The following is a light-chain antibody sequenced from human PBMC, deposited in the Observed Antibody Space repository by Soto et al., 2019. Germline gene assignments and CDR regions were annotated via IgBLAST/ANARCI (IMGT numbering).Light chain of an antibody. CDR3: QQYGSSHLT. V-gene: IGKV3-20*01. Sequence: EIMLTQSPGTLSLSPGDRATLSCRASQSVAGSSLAWYQQKPAQAPRLLIYAASNRATGIPARFSGSGSGTDFSLIINGLEPEDFAVYFCQQYGSSHLTFGGGTKLDIK. CDR2: AAS. J-gene: IGKJ4*01. CDR1: QSVAGSS.